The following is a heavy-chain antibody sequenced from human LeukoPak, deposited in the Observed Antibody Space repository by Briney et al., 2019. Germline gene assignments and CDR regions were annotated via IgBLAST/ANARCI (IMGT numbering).Heavy chain of an antibody. D-gene: IGHD5-18*01. J-gene: IGHJ3*02. Sequence: ASVKVSCKASGYTFTHYAMHWVRQAPGQGLEWMGRINFNSGGTNYAQKLQGRVTMTRDTSISTAYMELSRLRPDDTAVYYCTSLRRDTSDAFDMWGQGTMVTVSS. CDR1: GYTFTHYA. CDR2: INFNSGGT. V-gene: IGHV1-2*06. CDR3: TSLRRDTSDAFDM.